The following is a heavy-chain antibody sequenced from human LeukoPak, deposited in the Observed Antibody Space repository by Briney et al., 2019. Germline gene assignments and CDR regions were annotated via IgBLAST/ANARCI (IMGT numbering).Heavy chain of an antibody. D-gene: IGHD4-17*01. Sequence: SGPTLVKPTQTLTLTCTFSGFSLSTSGAGVGWIRQPPGKALEWLALIYWDDDKRYSPSLKSRLTITKDTSKNQVVLTMTNMDPVDTATYYCAHRTTMTTVTPSAFDIWGQGTMVTVSS. CDR1: GFSLSTSGAG. CDR2: IYWDDDK. CDR3: AHRTTMTTVTPSAFDI. V-gene: IGHV2-5*02. J-gene: IGHJ3*02.